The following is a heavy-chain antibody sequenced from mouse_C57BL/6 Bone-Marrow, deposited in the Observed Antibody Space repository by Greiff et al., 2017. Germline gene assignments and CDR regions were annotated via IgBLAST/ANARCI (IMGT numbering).Heavy chain of an antibody. J-gene: IGHJ4*01. CDR1: GFTFSDYG. CDR2: ISSGSSTI. CDR3: ARPPPYYYAMDY. Sequence: EVQLVESGGGLVKPGGSLKLSCAASGFTFSDYGMHWVRQAPEKGLEWVAYISSGSSTIYYADTVQGRFTISRGNAKHNLFLQMTSLRSEDTAMYYCARPPPYYYAMDYWGQGTSVTVSS. V-gene: IGHV5-17*01.